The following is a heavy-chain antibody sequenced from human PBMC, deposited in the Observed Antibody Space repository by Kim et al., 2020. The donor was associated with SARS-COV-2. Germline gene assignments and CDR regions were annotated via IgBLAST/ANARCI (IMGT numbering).Heavy chain of an antibody. J-gene: IGHJ5*02. CDR3: ARDPELTPKLLWFGELYWFDP. D-gene: IGHD3-10*01. CDR1: GFTFSSYA. CDR2: ISYDGINK. Sequence: GGSLRLSCAASGFTFSSYAMHWVRQAPGKGLEWVAVISYDGINKYYADSVKGRFTISRDNSKNTLYLQMNSLRAEDTAVYYCARDPELTPKLLWFGELYWFDPWGQGTLVTVSS. V-gene: IGHV3-30*04.